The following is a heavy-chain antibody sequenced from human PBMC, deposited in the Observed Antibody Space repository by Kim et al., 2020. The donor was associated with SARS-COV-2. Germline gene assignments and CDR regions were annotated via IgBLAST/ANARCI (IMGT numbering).Heavy chain of an antibody. V-gene: IGHV5-51*01. CDR3: SRALNGDFYFDY. D-gene: IGHD3-3*01. CDR1: STSYW. CDR2: IWLRDSNT. Sequence: GESLKISCRVSSTSYWIGWVRQMPGKGLEWMGIIWLRDSNTKYSPPFQGQVTISADKDSSTAYLQWSSLKASDTAIYYCSRALNGDFYFDYLGQGTLLTV. J-gene: IGHJ4*02.